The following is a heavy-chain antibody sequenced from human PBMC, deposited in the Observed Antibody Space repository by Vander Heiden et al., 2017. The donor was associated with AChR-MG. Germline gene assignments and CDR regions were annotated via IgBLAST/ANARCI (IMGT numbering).Heavy chain of an antibody. D-gene: IGHD2-15*01. V-gene: IGHV3-48*03. CDR1: GFTFSRYE. Sequence: EVQLVESGGGLVQPGGSLRLSCAASGFTFSRYEMNWVRQAQGKGLEWVSYISSSGSTIYYADSVKGRFTISRDNAKNSLYLQMNSLRAEDTAVYYCASRSPDCSGGSCYTEHRAYYFDYWGQGTLVTVSS. CDR2: ISSSGSTI. J-gene: IGHJ4*02. CDR3: ASRSPDCSGGSCYTEHRAYYFDY.